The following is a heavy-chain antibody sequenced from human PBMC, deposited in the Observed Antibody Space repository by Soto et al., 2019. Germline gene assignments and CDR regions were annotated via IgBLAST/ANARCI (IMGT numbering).Heavy chain of an antibody. Sequence: QLQLQESGSGLVKPSQTLSLTCAVSGGSISSGGYSWSWIRQPPGKGLEWIGYIYHSGSTYYNPSLKSRVTISVDRSKNQFSLKLSSVTAADTAVYYCARAFSSGCHDYWGQGTLVTVSS. CDR2: IYHSGST. D-gene: IGHD6-19*01. V-gene: IGHV4-30-2*01. J-gene: IGHJ4*02. CDR1: GGSISSGGYS. CDR3: ARAFSSGCHDY.